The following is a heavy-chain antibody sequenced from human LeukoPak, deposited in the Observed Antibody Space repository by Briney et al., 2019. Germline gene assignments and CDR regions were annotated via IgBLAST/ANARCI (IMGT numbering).Heavy chain of an antibody. CDR3: ARDSLIQYGSGSYWGFDY. CDR2: IKTDGSDK. D-gene: IGHD3-10*01. Sequence: GGSLRLSCAASGFIFSNYWMSWVRQAPGKGPEWVGDIKTDGSDKYYVGSVKGRYTISRDNAKNSLYLQMNSLRAEDTAVYYCARDSLIQYGSGSYWGFDYWGQGILVTVSS. V-gene: IGHV3-7*03. J-gene: IGHJ4*02. CDR1: GFIFSNYW.